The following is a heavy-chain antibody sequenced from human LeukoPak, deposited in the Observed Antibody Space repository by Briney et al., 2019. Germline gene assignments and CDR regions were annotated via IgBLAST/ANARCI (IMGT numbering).Heavy chain of an antibody. J-gene: IGHJ5*02. D-gene: IGHD2-2*01. Sequence: ASVRVSCKASGYTFTSYDISWVRQATGQGLEWMGWMNPNSGNTGYAQKFQGRVTMTRNTSISTAYMEPSSLRSEDTAVYYCARRDVVVPAAMVTFDPWGQGTLVTVSS. V-gene: IGHV1-8*01. CDR3: ARRDVVVPAAMVTFDP. CDR2: MNPNSGNT. CDR1: GYTFTSYD.